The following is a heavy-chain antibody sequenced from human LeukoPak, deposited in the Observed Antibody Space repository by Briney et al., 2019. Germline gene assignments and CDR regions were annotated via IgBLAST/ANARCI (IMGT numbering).Heavy chain of an antibody. CDR1: GYTFTSYG. Sequence: ASVKVSCKASGYTFTSYGISWVRQAPGQRLEWMGWISAHNGETNYAQNFQGRVTITRDTSASTAYMELSSLRSEDTAVYYCARGRCVGSTNCYYFDYWGQGTLVTVSS. CDR3: ARGRCVGSTNCYYFDY. V-gene: IGHV1-18*01. D-gene: IGHD2-2*01. J-gene: IGHJ4*02. CDR2: ISAHNGET.